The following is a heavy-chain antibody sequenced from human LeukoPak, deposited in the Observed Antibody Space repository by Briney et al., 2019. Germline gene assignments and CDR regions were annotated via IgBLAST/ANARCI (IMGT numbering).Heavy chain of an antibody. V-gene: IGHV3-33*01. J-gene: IGHJ4*02. D-gene: IGHD3-3*01. CDR3: ARDRRPYYDFWSGLDY. CDR2: IWCDGCNK. Sequence: GGSLRLSCAASGFTFSSYGMHWVRQAPGKGLEWVAVIWCDGCNKYYADSVKGRFTISRDNSKNTLYLQMNSLRAEDTAVYYCARDRRPYYDFWSGLDYWGQGTLVTVSS. CDR1: GFTFSSYG.